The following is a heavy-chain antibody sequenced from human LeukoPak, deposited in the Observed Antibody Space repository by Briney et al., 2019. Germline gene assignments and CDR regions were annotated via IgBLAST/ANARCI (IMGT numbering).Heavy chain of an antibody. CDR1: GFSFSSYA. V-gene: IGHV3-23*01. CDR2: IFGNGDTT. CDR3: AKGSVRGTGGFDY. D-gene: IGHD3-10*01. Sequence: GGSLRLSCAASGFSFSSYAMNWVRQAPGKGLEWVSIIFGNGDTTYYADSVKGRFTISRDNSKNTLYLQMNSLRAEDTAVYYCAKGSVRGTGGFDYWGQGTLVTVSS. J-gene: IGHJ4*02.